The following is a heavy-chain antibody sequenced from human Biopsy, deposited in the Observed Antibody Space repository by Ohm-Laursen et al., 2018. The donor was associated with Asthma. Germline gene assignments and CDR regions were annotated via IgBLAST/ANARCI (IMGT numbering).Heavy chain of an antibody. Sequence: SLRLSCAASGFTFDDYAMHWVRQAPGKGLEWVSGISWNSGSIGYADSVKGRFTISRANSKNTLYLQMNSLRAEDTAVYYCARGGLGYCSSTSCYQNYYYGMDVWGQGTTVTVSS. V-gene: IGHV3-9*01. CDR2: ISWNSGSI. CDR3: ARGGLGYCSSTSCYQNYYYGMDV. CDR1: GFTFDDYA. J-gene: IGHJ6*02. D-gene: IGHD2-2*01.